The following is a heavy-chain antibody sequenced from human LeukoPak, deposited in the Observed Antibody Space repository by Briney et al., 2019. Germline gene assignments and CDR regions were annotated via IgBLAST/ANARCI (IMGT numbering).Heavy chain of an antibody. CDR3: ARAGLFATFDAFDI. V-gene: IGHV1-2*02. D-gene: IGHD1-14*01. J-gene: IGHJ3*02. CDR1: GYTFTGYY. CDR2: INPNSGGT. Sequence: ASVKVSCKASGYTFTGYYMHWVRRAPGQGLEWMGWINPNSGGTNYAQKFQGRVTMTRDTSISTAYMELSRLGSDDTAVYYCARAGLFATFDAFDIWGQGTMVTVSS.